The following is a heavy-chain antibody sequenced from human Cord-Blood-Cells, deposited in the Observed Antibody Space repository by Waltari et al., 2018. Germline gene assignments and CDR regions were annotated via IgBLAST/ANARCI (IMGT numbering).Heavy chain of an antibody. CDR1: GGSISSSRYY. D-gene: IGHD3-9*01. J-gene: IGHJ3*02. CDR3: ARQRSYYDILTGYYAFDI. V-gene: IGHV4-39*01. CDR2: IYYSGSH. Sequence: QLQLQESGPGLVKPSETLSLTCTVSGGSISSSRYYWGGIRQRPGKGLELIGSIYYSGSHYYNPSLKSRVTISVDTSKNQFSLKLSSVTAADTAVYYCARQRSYYDILTGYYAFDIWGQGTMVTVSS.